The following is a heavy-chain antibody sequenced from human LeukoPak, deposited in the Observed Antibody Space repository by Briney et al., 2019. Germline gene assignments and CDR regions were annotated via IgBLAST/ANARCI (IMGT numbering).Heavy chain of an antibody. CDR2: INWNGGTT. D-gene: IGHD6-6*01. Sequence: GGSLRLSCAASGFTFDDYGMAWVRQVPGEGLEWVAGINWNGGTTAYADSVKGRFTISRDNAKNSLYLQMNSLRAEDTAFYYCARDLWGSSSSQLATFDYWGPGTPVTVSS. CDR1: GFTFDDYG. CDR3: ARDLWGSSSSQLATFDY. J-gene: IGHJ4*02. V-gene: IGHV3-20*04.